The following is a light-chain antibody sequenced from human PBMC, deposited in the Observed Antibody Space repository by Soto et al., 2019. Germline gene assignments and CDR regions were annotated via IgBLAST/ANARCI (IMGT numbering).Light chain of an antibody. CDR2: RNN. Sequence: QSALTQPPSASGTPGQRVTISCSGSSSNIGSNYVYWYQQLPGTAPKLLIYRNNQRPSGVPDRFSGSKSGTSGSLAISGLRSEDEADYYCAAWDDSLSNVVFGGGTKLTVL. V-gene: IGLV1-47*01. CDR1: SSNIGSNY. CDR3: AAWDDSLSNVV. J-gene: IGLJ2*01.